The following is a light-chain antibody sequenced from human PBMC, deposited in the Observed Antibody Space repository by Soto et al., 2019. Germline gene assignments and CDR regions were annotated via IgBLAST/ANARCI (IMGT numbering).Light chain of an antibody. CDR3: QPYNNWPLT. J-gene: IGKJ4*01. Sequence: EVVMRQSPATLSFSPAEGPTLSCRASQGIGDTLAWYQHKPGQTPRLLIYDTSTRATGVPTRFSGSRSGAEFTLTINSLQSEDFAVYYCQPYNNWPLTFGGGTKVDIK. CDR2: DTS. CDR1: QGIGDT. V-gene: IGKV3-15*01.